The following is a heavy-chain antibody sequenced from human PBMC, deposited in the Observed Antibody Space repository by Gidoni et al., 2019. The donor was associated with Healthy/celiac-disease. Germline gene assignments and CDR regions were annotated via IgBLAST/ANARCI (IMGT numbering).Heavy chain of an antibody. J-gene: IGHJ4*02. CDR3: ARSASGSYVAYYFDY. Sequence: EVQLVESGGGLVQPGGSLRLSCAASGFTFSSYEMNWVRQAPGKGLEWVSYISSSGSTIYYADSVKGRFTISRDNAKNSLYLQMNSLRAEDTAVYYCARSASGSYVAYYFDYWGQGTLVTVSS. CDR2: ISSSGSTI. D-gene: IGHD1-26*01. CDR1: GFTFSSYE. V-gene: IGHV3-48*03.